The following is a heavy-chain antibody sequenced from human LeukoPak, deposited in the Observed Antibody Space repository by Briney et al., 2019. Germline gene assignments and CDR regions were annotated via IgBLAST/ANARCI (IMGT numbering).Heavy chain of an antibody. CDR2: IYPSGST. V-gene: IGHV4-4*07. J-gene: IGHJ6*03. CDR1: GGSISSYY. CDR3: ARELVAATPTYYYYYMDV. D-gene: IGHD2-15*01. Sequence: SETLSLTCTVSGGSISSYYWSWIRQPAGKGPEWIGRIYPSGSTNYNPSLKSRVTMSVDTSKNQFSLKLTSVTAADTAVYYCARELVAATPTYYYYYMDVWGKGTTVTVPS.